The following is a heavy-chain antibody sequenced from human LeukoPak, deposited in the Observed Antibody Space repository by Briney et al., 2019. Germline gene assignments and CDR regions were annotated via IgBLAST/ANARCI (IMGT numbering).Heavy chain of an antibody. V-gene: IGHV3-7*01. CDR2: IKYDGSEK. J-gene: IGHJ4*02. CDR1: GFTFSSHW. Sequence: GGPLRLSCAASGFTFSSHWMKWVRQAPGKGPEWVATIKYDGSEKYYVDSVKGLFTISRDNAKNSLYLQTDSLRVEDTAVYYCVRGSSGWKGGDYWGQGTLVTVSS. D-gene: IGHD6-19*01. CDR3: VRGSSGWKGGDY.